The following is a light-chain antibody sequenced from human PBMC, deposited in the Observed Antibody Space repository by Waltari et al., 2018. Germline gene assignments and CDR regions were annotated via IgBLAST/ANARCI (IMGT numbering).Light chain of an antibody. V-gene: IGLV3-21*04. CDR1: NIESKS. CDR2: YDS. Sequence: SYVLTQPPSVSVAPGKTASLTCGGNNIESKSVHWYQQKPGQAPILVIFYDSDRPSGIPERFSGSNSGNTATLTISRVEAGDEADYYCQVWDANTDPGVFGTGTEVTVL. J-gene: IGLJ1*01. CDR3: QVWDANTDPGV.